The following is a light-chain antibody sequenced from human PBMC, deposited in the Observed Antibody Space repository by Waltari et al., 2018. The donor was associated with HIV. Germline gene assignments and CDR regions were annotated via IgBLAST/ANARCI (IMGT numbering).Light chain of an antibody. CDR2: DVT. V-gene: IGLV2-11*01. J-gene: IGLJ1*01. Sequence: QSALTQPRSVSGSPGQSVTISCTGTSSDVGGYNYVSWYQHHPGKAPKFMIYDVTKRPSGVPVRFSGSKSGNTASLTISGLQAEDEADYYCCSYAGRYTYVFGTGTKVTVL. CDR3: CSYAGRYTYV. CDR1: SSDVGGYNY.